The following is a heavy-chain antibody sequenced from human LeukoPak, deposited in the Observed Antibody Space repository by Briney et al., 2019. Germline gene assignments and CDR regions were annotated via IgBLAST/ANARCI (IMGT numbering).Heavy chain of an antibody. D-gene: IGHD6-13*01. Sequence: PGGSLRLSCAASGFTFSTYSMNWVRQAPGKGLEWVSYISSSSSTIYYADSVKGRFTISRDNSKNTLYLQMNSLRVEDTAVYYCARDPRIAAAGVPYWGQGTLVTVSS. CDR2: ISSSSSTI. J-gene: IGHJ4*02. V-gene: IGHV3-48*01. CDR1: GFTFSTYS. CDR3: ARDPRIAAAGVPY.